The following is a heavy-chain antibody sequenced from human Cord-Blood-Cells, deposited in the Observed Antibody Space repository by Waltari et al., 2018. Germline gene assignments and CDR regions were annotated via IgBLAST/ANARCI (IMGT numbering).Heavy chain of an antibody. Sequence: QVQLVESGGGVVQPGRSLRLSCAASGFTFSRYGLHWVRQAPGKGLEGVAVISYDGSNKYYADSVKGRFTISRDNSKNTLYLQMNSLRAEDTAVYYCAGAENYWYFDLWGRGTLVTVSS. V-gene: IGHV3-30*03. CDR1: GFTFSRYG. J-gene: IGHJ2*01. CDR3: AGAENYWYFDL. CDR2: ISYDGSNK.